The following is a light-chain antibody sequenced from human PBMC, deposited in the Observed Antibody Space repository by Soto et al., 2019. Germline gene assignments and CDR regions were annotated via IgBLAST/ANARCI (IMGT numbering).Light chain of an antibody. V-gene: IGKV3-15*01. CDR2: GAS. CDR1: ESVSTN. J-gene: IGKJ5*01. CDR3: QQYHSWPPIT. Sequence: EVVMTQSPATLSVSPGERATLSCRASESVSTNLAWYQQRPGQAPRLVIYGASTRATGIPARFSGGGSGTESTLTISSLQSEDFAVYYCQQYHSWPPITFGQGTRLEIK.